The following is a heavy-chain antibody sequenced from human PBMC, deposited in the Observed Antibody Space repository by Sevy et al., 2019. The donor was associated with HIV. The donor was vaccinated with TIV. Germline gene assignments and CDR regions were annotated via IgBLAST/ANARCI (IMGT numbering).Heavy chain of an antibody. CDR3: ARLTYYYDSSGSQPGDY. V-gene: IGHV1-69*13. Sequence: ASVKVSCKASGGTFSSYAISWVRQAPGQELEWMGGIIPIFGTANYAQKFQGRVTITADESTSTAYMELSSLRSEDTAVYYCARLTYYYDSSGSQPGDYWGQGTLVTVSS. J-gene: IGHJ4*02. D-gene: IGHD3-22*01. CDR1: GGTFSSYA. CDR2: IIPIFGTA.